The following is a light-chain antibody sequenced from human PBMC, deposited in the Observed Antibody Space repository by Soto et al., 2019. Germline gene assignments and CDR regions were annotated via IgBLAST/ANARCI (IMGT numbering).Light chain of an antibody. CDR1: KSVNNN. Sequence: EIVMTQSPATLSVSPGERAILSCRASKSVNNNLAWYQQKPGQAPRLLIYGASTRATGIPARFSGSGSGTEFTLSISSLQSEDFVIYYCQQYNNWPPLTFGGGTKVEIK. CDR2: GAS. J-gene: IGKJ4*01. V-gene: IGKV3-15*01. CDR3: QQYNNWPPLT.